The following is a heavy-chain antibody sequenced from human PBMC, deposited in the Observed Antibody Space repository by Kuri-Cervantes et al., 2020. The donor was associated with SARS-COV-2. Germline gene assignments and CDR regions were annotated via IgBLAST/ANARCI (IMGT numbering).Heavy chain of an antibody. CDR3: ARESSSSWYWFDP. D-gene: IGHD6-13*01. J-gene: IGHJ5*02. CDR1: GYSISSGYY. Sequence: GSLRLSCAVSGYSISSGYYWGWIRQPPGKGLEWIGSIYHSGSTNYNPSLKSRVTISVDTSKNQFSLKLSSVTAADTAVYYCARESSSSWYWFDPWGQGTLVTVSS. CDR2: IYHSGST. V-gene: IGHV4-38-2*02.